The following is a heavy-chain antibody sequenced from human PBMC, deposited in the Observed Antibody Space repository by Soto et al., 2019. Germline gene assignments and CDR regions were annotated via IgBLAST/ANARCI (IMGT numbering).Heavy chain of an antibody. CDR1: GFTFNIYG. CDR2: ISYDGSNQ. V-gene: IGHV3-30*18. J-gene: IGHJ4*02. CDR3: AKDQASGQGPFDS. Sequence: PGGSLRLSCAASGFTFNIYGMHWVRHAPDKGLEWVAPISYDGSNQYYADSVKGRFTISRDNSKNTLFLQMNSLRADDTAVYYCAKDQASGQGPFDSWGQGTLVTVSS.